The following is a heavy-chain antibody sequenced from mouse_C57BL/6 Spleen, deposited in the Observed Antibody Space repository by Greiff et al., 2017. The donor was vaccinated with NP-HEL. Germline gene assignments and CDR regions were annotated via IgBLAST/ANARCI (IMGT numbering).Heavy chain of an antibody. D-gene: IGHD1-1*01. CDR3: ARRGTTVAFDY. Sequence: VKLMESGPELVKPGASVKISCKASGYAFSSSWMNWVKQRPGKGLEWIGRLYPGDGDTNYNGKFKGKATLTADKSSSTAYMQLSSLTSEDSAVYFCARRGTTVAFDYWGQGTTLTVSS. CDR2: LYPGDGDT. J-gene: IGHJ2*01. CDR1: GYAFSSSW. V-gene: IGHV1-82*01.